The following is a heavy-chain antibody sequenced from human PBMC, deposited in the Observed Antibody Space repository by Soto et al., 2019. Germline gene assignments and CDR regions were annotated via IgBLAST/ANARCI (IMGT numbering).Heavy chain of an antibody. Sequence: VPLVESGGGLIQPGGSLRLSCAVSGITVSSYYMSWVRQAAGKGLEWVSVIYAGTITYYADSVKGRFTIYRDNSKNTLNLEMNSLRVEDTAVYYCARIPYDNSGTIFDYWGQGTLVTVSS. CDR1: GITVSSYY. D-gene: IGHD3-22*01. CDR2: IYAGTIT. CDR3: ARIPYDNSGTIFDY. J-gene: IGHJ4*02. V-gene: IGHV3-53*01.